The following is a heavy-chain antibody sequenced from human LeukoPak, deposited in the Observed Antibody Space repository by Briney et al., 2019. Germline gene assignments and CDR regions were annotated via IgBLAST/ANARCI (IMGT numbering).Heavy chain of an antibody. J-gene: IGHJ4*02. CDR3: ARMPPVGGSYVY. Sequence: PSETLSLTCTVSGGSISSYYWSWIRQPPGKGLAWTGYISHSGSTNYNPSLKSRVTISVDTSKNQFSLKLSSVTAADTAVYYCARMPPVGGSYVYWGQGTLVTVSS. D-gene: IGHD1-26*01. CDR1: GGSISSYY. CDR2: ISHSGST. V-gene: IGHV4-59*01.